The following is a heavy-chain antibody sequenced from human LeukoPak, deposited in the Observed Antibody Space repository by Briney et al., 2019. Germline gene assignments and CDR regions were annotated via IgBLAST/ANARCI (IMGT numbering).Heavy chain of an antibody. J-gene: IGHJ4*02. CDR3: ATFTIFGVVIRPFDY. CDR1: GGTCSSYA. V-gene: IGHV1-69*06. Sequence: ASVKVSCKASGGTCSSYAISWVRQAPGQALEWMGGIIPIFGTAKYAQKFQGRVTMTVDTSTDTAYMELSSLRSEDTAVYYCATFTIFGVVIRPFDYWGQGTLVTVSS. CDR2: IIPIFGTA. D-gene: IGHD3-3*01.